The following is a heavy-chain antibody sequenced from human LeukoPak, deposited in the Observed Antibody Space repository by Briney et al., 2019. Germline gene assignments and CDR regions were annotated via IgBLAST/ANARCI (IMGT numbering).Heavy chain of an antibody. V-gene: IGHV3-23*01. CDR2: ISGSGGST. J-gene: IGHJ4*02. CDR3: ASRYCSSTSCYDDFDY. CDR1: GFTFSSYS. Sequence: GGSLRLSCAASGFTFSSYSMNWVRQAPGKGLEWVSAISGSGGSTYYADSVKGRFTISRDNSKNTLYLQMNSLRAEDTAVYYCASRYCSSTSCYDDFDYWGQGTLVTVSS. D-gene: IGHD2-2*01.